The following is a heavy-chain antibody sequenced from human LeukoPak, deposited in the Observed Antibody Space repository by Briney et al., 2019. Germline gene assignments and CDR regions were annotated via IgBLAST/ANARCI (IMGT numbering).Heavy chain of an antibody. Sequence: GGSLRLSCAASGFTFSSYSMNWVRQAPGKGLEWVSSISSSSSYIYYADSVKGRFTISRDNAKNSLYLQMNSLRAEDTAVYYCARDRKQWIQLWSPHDAFDIWGQGTTVTVSS. CDR3: ARDRKQWIQLWSPHDAFDI. J-gene: IGHJ3*02. D-gene: IGHD5-18*01. CDR2: ISSSSSYI. V-gene: IGHV3-21*01. CDR1: GFTFSSYS.